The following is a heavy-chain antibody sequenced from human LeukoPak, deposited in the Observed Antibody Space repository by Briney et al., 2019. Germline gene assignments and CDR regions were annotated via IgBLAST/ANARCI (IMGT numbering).Heavy chain of an antibody. CDR2: IYYSGST. CDR1: GGSISSYC. CDR3: ARGSSYYGSGSYSPYYGMDV. Sequence: SETLSLTCTVSGGSISSYCWSWIRQPPGKGLEWIGYIYYSGSTNYNPSLKSRVTISVDTSKNQFSLKLSSVTAADTAVYYCARGSSYYGSGSYSPYYGMDVWGQGTTVTVSS. D-gene: IGHD3-10*01. J-gene: IGHJ6*02. V-gene: IGHV4-59*01.